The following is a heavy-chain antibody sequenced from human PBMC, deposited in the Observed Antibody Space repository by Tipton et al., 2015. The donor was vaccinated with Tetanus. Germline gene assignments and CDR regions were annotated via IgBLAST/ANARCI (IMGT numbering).Heavy chain of an antibody. D-gene: IGHD3-10*01. Sequence: GSLRLSCAASGFAFNDYFMTWLRQAPGKGLEWVSYISSSSQTIYVAHSVQGRMSVSRDNDKKSVFLHMTGLRAEDTAVYYCGRMIRGVTLTRVIDSWGQGTLVTVSS. V-gene: IGHV3-11*01. J-gene: IGHJ4*02. CDR2: ISSSSQTI. CDR3: GRMIRGVTLTRVIDS. CDR1: GFAFNDYF.